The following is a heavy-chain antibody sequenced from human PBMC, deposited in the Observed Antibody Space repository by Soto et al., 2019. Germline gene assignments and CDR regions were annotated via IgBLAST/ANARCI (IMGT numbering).Heavy chain of an antibody. D-gene: IGHD1-26*01. Sequence: ASVKVSCKASGFTFTSSAVQWVRQALGQRLEWIGWIVVGSGNTNYAQKFQERVTITRDMSTSTAYMELSSLRSEDTAVYYCAATPIVGATTPFDYWGQGTLVTVSS. CDR1: GFTFTSSA. J-gene: IGHJ4*02. CDR2: IVVGSGNT. V-gene: IGHV1-58*01. CDR3: AATPIVGATTPFDY.